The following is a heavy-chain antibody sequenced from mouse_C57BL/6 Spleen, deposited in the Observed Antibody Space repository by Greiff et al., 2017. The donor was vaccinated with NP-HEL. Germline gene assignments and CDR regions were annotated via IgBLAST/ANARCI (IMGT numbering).Heavy chain of an antibody. J-gene: IGHJ4*01. CDR3: ARRLGAMDY. CDR1: GYAFSSSW. Sequence: VQLQQSGPELVKPGASVKISCKASGYAFSSSWMNWVKQRPGKGLEWIGRIYPGDGDTNYNGKFKGKATLTADKSSSTAYMQRSSLTSEDSAVYFCARRLGAMDYWGQGTSVTVAS. V-gene: IGHV1-82*01. CDR2: IYPGDGDT.